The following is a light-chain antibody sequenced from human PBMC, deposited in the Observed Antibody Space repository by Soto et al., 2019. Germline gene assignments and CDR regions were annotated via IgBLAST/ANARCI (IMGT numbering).Light chain of an antibody. CDR3: ATWDDSLSGPV. CDR2: GHN. J-gene: IGLJ3*02. V-gene: IGLV1-40*01. CDR1: TTNIGAGYE. Sequence: QSVLTQPPSVSGAPGQRVTISCTGSTTNIGAGYEVHWYQQRPGTAPKLLVSGHNIRPSGVPDRFYGSKSGTSASLAISGLRPEDEADSHCATWDDSLSGPVFGGGTKLTVL.